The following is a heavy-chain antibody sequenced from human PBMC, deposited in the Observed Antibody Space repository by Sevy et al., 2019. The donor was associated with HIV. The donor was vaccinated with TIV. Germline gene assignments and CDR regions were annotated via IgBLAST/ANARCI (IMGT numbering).Heavy chain of an antibody. CDR3: AGPILIDNNVWSYYDY. CDR2: INYSGYM. J-gene: IGHJ4*02. V-gene: IGHV4-39*01. CDR1: GASISSSGYY. Sequence: SESLSLTCTVSGASISSSGYYWGWIRQPPGKGLEWIASINYSGYMFYNPSLKSRVTISADTSKNQFSLDLNSVTAADTAIYYCAGPILIDNNVWSYYDYWGQGTVVTVSS. D-gene: IGHD3-3*01.